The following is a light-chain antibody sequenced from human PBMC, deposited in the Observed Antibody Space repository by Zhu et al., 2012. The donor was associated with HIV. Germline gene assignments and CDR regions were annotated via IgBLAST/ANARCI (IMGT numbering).Light chain of an antibody. Sequence: EVVLTQSPDTLSLSPGDRATLACRASQSVSSNYLIWYQQKPGQAPRPLIHGASDRASGVPDRFSGSGSGTDFTLSISRLEPEDFAVYYCHQYDNSWTFGQGTKVEIK. CDR1: QSVSSNY. CDR3: HQYDNSWT. J-gene: IGKJ1*01. V-gene: IGKV3-20*01. CDR2: GAS.